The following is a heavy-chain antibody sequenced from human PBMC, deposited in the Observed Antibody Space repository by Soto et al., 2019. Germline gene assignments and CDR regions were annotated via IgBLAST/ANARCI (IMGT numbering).Heavy chain of an antibody. CDR3: AKGMYSSSSADGYYYYYYMDV. J-gene: IGHJ6*03. Sequence: GGSLRLSCAASGFTFSSYAMSWVRQAPGKGLEWVSAISGSGGSTYYADSVKGRFTISRDNSKNTLYLQMNSLRAEDTAVYYCAKGMYSSSSADGYYYYYYMDVWGKGTTVTVSS. D-gene: IGHD6-6*01. CDR2: ISGSGGST. CDR1: GFTFSSYA. V-gene: IGHV3-23*01.